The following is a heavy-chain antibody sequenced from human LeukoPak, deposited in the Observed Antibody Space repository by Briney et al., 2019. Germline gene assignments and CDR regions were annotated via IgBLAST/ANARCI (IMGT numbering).Heavy chain of an antibody. J-gene: IGHJ4*02. CDR3: ARAPYYDFWSGYYTRYFDY. V-gene: IGHV1-8*03. CDR1: GYTFTSYD. D-gene: IGHD3-3*01. Sequence: GASVKVSCKASGYTFTSYDINWVRQATGQGLEWMGWMNPNSGNTGYAQKFQGRVTITRNTSISTAYMELSSLRSEDTAVYYCARAPYYDFWSGYYTRYFDYWGQGTLVTVSS. CDR2: MNPNSGNT.